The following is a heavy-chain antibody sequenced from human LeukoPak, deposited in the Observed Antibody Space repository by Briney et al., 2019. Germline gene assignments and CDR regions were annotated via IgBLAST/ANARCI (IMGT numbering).Heavy chain of an antibody. CDR2: ISVYNGNT. D-gene: IGHD3-22*01. J-gene: IGHJ4*02. CDR3: ARDFSDDSSGYYGELDY. CDR1: GYTFSSYG. V-gene: IGHV1-18*01. Sequence: ASVKVSCKASGYTFSSYGISWVRQAPGQGLEWMGWISVYNGNTNYAQKLQGRVTMTTDTSTNTAYMELRSLRSDDTAVYYCARDFSDDSSGYYGELDYWGQGTLVTVSS.